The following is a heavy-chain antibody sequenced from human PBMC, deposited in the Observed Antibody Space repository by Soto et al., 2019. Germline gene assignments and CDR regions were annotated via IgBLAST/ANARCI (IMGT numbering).Heavy chain of an antibody. J-gene: IGHJ3*02. V-gene: IGHV1-69*01. CDR2: VIPTLATA. D-gene: IGHD4-17*01. CDR1: GGPFNNHA. CDR3: ASDYGEIADFDI. Sequence: QVQLVQSGAEVKKPGSSVKVSCKTSGGPFNNHAINWVRQAPGQGLEWVGLVIPTLATADYAQKFQGRVTMTADEVTNTAYMELSSLRSDDTGVYYCASDYGEIADFDIWGQGTLVTVSS.